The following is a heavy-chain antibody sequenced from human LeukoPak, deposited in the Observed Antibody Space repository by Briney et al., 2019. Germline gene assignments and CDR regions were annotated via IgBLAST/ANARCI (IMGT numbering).Heavy chain of an antibody. D-gene: IGHD4-17*01. CDR1: GFTFGSYA. CDR2: ISGNGGDT. V-gene: IGHV3-23*01. Sequence: GGSLRLSCAASGFTFGSYAMHWVRQAPGKVLEWVSLISGNGGDTYHADSVKGRFTISRDNSKKTLYLQMNSLRAEDTAVYYCAYRGKIAVTTKGAFDIWGQGTLVTVSS. J-gene: IGHJ3*02. CDR3: AYRGKIAVTTKGAFDI.